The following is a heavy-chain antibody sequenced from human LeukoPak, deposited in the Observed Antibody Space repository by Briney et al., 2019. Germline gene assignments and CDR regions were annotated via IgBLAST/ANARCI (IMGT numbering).Heavy chain of an antibody. J-gene: IGHJ6*02. CDR3: AKDTRGYSNGYHGMDV. Sequence: GWSLRLSCAASGFTFDDYAMHWVRQAPGKGLEWVSGISWNSGSIGYADSVKGRFTISRDNAKNSLYLQMNSLRAEDTALYYCAKDTRGYSNGYHGMDVWGQGTTVTVSS. CDR2: ISWNSGSI. CDR1: GFTFDDYA. V-gene: IGHV3-9*01. D-gene: IGHD5-18*01.